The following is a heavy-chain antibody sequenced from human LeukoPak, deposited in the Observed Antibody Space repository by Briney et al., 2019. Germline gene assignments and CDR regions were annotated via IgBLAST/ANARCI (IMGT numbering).Heavy chain of an antibody. J-gene: IGHJ3*02. V-gene: IGHV3-30*18. CDR1: GFTFSTYG. Sequence: PGVSLTLSCAASGFTFSTYGMHWVPHAPGQGLEWVTLISYDGSKKYYADSGKRRFTISRDNSESTLYLQMNSMRPEDTAVYHCAKGRQQWWTFDVLDIWGQGTVVTVSS. CDR2: ISYDGSKK. CDR3: AKGRQQWWTFDVLDI. D-gene: IGHD5-18*01.